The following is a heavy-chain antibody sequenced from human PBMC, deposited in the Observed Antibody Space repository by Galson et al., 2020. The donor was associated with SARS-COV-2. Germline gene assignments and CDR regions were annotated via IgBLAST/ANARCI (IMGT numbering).Heavy chain of an antibody. D-gene: IGHD6-19*01. Sequence: ETSETLSLTCTVSGGSISSAYWSWIRQPPGWGLEWIGYIYYSGSTNYNPSLKSPVTISIDTSKKQFSLELRSVTAADTAMYYCATQYNRGWYGYFDYWGQGTLVSVSS. CDR3: ATQYNRGWYGYFDY. CDR2: IYYSGST. CDR1: GGSISSAY. V-gene: IGHV4-59*08. J-gene: IGHJ4*02.